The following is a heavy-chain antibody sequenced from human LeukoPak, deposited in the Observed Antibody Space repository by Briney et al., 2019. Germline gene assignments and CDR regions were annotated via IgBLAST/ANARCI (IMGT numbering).Heavy chain of an antibody. Sequence: PGGSLRLSCAASGFTFNNYAMNWVRQAPGKGLEWVSAISGSGGSTYYADSVKGRFTISRDNSKNTLYLQMNSLRAEDTAVYYCAKDGHSGYDFHYYYYGMDVWGQGTTVTVSS. CDR2: ISGSGGST. CDR1: GFTFNNYA. CDR3: AKDGHSGYDFHYYYYGMDV. D-gene: IGHD5-12*01. V-gene: IGHV3-23*01. J-gene: IGHJ6*02.